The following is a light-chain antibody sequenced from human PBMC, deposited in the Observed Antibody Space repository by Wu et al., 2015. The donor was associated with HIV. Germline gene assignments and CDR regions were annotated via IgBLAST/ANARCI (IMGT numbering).Light chain of an antibody. J-gene: IGKJ2*01. CDR3: HQYSTSVYT. Sequence: EIVLTQSPGTLSLSPGERATLSCRASQSVSSSYLAWYQQKPGQAPRLLIYGASSRATGIPDRFSGSGSGTDFTLTINRLEPEDFAVYYCHQYSTSVYTFGQGTKLEIK. V-gene: IGKV3-20*01. CDR2: GAS. CDR1: QSVSSSY.